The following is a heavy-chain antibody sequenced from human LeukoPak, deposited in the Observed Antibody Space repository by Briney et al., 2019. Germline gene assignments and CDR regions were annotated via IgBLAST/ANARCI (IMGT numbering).Heavy chain of an antibody. D-gene: IGHD2-15*01. Sequence: PGGSLRLSCAASGFTFNNYAMSWVRQAPGTGLEWVSAISKSGDRTYYADSVKGRFTISRDNSKNTLYLQMNSLRAEDTAVYYCAKDRVVVNWRGAALDYWGQGTLVTVSS. V-gene: IGHV3-23*01. CDR3: AKDRVVVNWRGAALDY. CDR2: ISKSGDRT. CDR1: GFTFNNYA. J-gene: IGHJ4*02.